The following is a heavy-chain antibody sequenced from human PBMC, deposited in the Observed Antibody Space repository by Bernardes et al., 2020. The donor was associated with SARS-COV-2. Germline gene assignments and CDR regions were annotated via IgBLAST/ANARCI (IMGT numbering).Heavy chain of an antibody. V-gene: IGHV3-43*01. CDR1: GFTFDDYT. CDR2: ITWDGRTT. J-gene: IGHJ4*02. D-gene: IGHD1-7*01. Sequence: GGSLRLSCAASGFTFDDYTMHWVRQTPGKGLQWVALITWDGRTTYYADAVKGRFTIPRDNSNNSLYLQMNSLRTEDTALYYCAKLSLGTIDESDYWGQGTLVTVSS. CDR3: AKLSLGTIDESDY.